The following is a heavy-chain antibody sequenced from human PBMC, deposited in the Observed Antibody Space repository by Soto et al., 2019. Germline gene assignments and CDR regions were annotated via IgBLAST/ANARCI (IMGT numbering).Heavy chain of an antibody. Sequence: EVQLVESGVGLVQPGGSLRLSCAASGFTFSSYSMNWVRQAPGKGLEWVSYISSSSTTMYYADSVKGRFTISRDNAKNSLYLQMNSLRAEDTAVYYCARDYSSVWYFDYWGQGTLVTVSS. CDR3: ARDYSSVWYFDY. D-gene: IGHD6-25*01. CDR2: ISSSSTTM. J-gene: IGHJ4*02. V-gene: IGHV3-48*01. CDR1: GFTFSSYS.